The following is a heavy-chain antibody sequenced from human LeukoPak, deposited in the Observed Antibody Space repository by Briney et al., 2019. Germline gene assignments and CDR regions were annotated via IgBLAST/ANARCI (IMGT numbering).Heavy chain of an antibody. Sequence: GGSLRLSCAASGFTFSKYSMSWVRQAPGKGLEWVSGISATAGSTYHADSVKGRFTISRDDSQNTLFLQMNSLRAEDTAVYYCAKRAPLGRGYTYGGVFDYRGQGTLVTVSS. CDR3: AKRAPLGRGYTYGGVFDY. CDR2: ISATAGST. V-gene: IGHV3-23*01. D-gene: IGHD5-18*01. CDR1: GFTFSKYS. J-gene: IGHJ4*02.